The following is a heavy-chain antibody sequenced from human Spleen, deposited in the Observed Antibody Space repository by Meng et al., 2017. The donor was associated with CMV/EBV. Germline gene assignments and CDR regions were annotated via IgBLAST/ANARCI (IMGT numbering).Heavy chain of an antibody. CDR2: IYSGGGT. CDR1: GVIVNSNS. D-gene: IGHD1-26*01. J-gene: IGHJ2*01. Sequence: CAASGVIVNSNSMPWVRQAPGKGLKWVSVIYSGGGTYYADSVKGRFTISRDNSKNTLYLQMNSLRVEDTAVYYCARIGWEQQHWYFDLWGRGTLVTVSS. CDR3: ARIGWEQQHWYFDL. V-gene: IGHV3-53*01.